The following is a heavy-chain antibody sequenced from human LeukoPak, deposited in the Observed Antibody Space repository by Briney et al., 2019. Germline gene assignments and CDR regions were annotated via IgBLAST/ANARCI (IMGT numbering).Heavy chain of an antibody. CDR1: GGTFSSYA. D-gene: IGHD1-26*01. Sequence: SVKVSCKASGGTFSSYAISWVRQAPGQGLEWMGGIIPIFGTANYAQKFQGRVTITADESTSTAYIELSSLRSEDTAVYYCACPIVGATHFDYWGQGTLVTVSS. CDR3: ACPIVGATHFDY. CDR2: IIPIFGTA. J-gene: IGHJ4*02. V-gene: IGHV1-69*01.